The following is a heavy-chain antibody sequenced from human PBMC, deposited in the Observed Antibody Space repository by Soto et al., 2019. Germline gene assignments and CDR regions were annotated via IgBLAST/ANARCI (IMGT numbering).Heavy chain of an antibody. CDR3: ERERRWEPLLY. D-gene: IGHD1-26*01. CDR1: GYTVSNYG. CDR2: VSAYNRNT. Sequence: QVQLVQSGTEVKTPGASVKVSGKGSGYTVSNYGGTWVRQAPGQGVERLGWVSAYNRNTDYAQKFEDRATMTIDRSTNTAYLEIRGLTRDDPAVYYCERERRWEPLLYWGQGTL. J-gene: IGHJ4*02. V-gene: IGHV1-18*01.